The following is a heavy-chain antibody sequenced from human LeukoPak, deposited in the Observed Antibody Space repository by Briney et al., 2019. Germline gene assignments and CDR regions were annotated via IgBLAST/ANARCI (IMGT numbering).Heavy chain of an antibody. CDR1: GGSFSGYY. CDR3: ALSARDIVVVPAA. J-gene: IGHJ4*02. CDR2: INHSGST. Sequence: SETLSLTCAVYGGSFSGYYCSWIRQPPGKGLEWIGEINHSGSTNYNPSLKSRVTISVDTSKNQFSLKLSSVTAADTAVYYCALSARDIVVVPAAWGQGTLVTVSS. V-gene: IGHV4-34*01. D-gene: IGHD2-2*01.